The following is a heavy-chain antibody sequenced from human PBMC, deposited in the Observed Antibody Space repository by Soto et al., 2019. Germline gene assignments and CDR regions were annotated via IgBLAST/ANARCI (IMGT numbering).Heavy chain of an antibody. CDR3: ARGRGYSSSWYKNWFEP. CDR1: GGSFSGYY. J-gene: IGHJ5*02. D-gene: IGHD6-13*01. V-gene: IGHV4-34*01. Sequence: SETLSLTCAVYGGSFSGYYWSWIRQPPGKGLEWIGEINHSGSTNYNPSLKSRVTISVDTSKNQFSLKLSSVTAADTAVYYCARGRGYSSSWYKNWFEPWCQGTLVS. CDR2: INHSGST.